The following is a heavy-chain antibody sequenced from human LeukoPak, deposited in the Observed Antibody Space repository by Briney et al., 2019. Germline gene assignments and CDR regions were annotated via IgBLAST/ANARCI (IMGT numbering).Heavy chain of an antibody. J-gene: IGHJ6*03. CDR1: GFTFGDYA. D-gene: IGHD3-10*01. CDR3: ARAVGHYGSGSYYNLVSRDYYYYMDV. CDR2: IRSKAYGGTT. Sequence: GGSLRLPCTASGFTFGDYAMSWFRQAPGKGLEWVGFIRSKAYGGTTEYAASVKGRFTISRDDSKSTLYLQMNSLRAEDTAVYYCARAVGHYGSGSYYNLVSRDYYYYMDVWGKGTTVTVSS. V-gene: IGHV3-49*03.